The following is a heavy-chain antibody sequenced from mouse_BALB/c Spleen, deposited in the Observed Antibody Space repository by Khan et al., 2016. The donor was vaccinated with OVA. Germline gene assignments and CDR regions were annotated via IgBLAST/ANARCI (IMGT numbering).Heavy chain of an antibody. CDR1: GFSFSRYN. CDR2: IWGGGGT. CDR3: ARAYYEFDGYYAMDY. V-gene: IGHV2-6-4*01. D-gene: IGHD2-4*01. J-gene: IGHJ4*01. Sequence: QVQLKQSGPGLVAPSQTLPITCTVSGFSFSRYNIHWVRQPPGKGLEWLGVIWGGGGTDYYSTLKSRLSIRKDNSTSQALLKMNSLHTDDTAIYYCARAYYEFDGYYAMDYWGQGTSVTVSS.